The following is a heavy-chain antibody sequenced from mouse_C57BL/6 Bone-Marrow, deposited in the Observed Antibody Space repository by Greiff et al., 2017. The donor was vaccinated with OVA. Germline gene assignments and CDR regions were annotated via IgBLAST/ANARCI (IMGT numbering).Heavy chain of an antibody. J-gene: IGHJ2*01. V-gene: IGHV5-17*01. Sequence: EVKLQESGGGLVKPGGSLKLSCAASGFTFSDYGMHWVRQAPEKGLEWVAYISSGSSTIYYADTVKGRFTISRDNAKNTLFLQMTSLRSEDTAMYYCARRYAPYYFDYWGQGTTLTVSS. CDR2: ISSGSSTI. CDR3: ARRYAPYYFDY. D-gene: IGHD2-12*01. CDR1: GFTFSDYG.